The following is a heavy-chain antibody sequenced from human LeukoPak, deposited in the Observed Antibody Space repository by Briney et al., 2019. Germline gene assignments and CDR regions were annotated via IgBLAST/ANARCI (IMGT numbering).Heavy chain of an antibody. V-gene: IGHV3-30-3*01. CDR2: ISYDGSNK. Sequence: PGGSLRLSCAASGFTFSSYAMHWVRQAPGKGLEWVAVISYDGSNKYYADSVKGRFTISRDNSKNTLYLQMNSLRAEDTAVYYCARDFRVVVAATVYYYGMDVWGQGTTVTVSS. CDR1: GFTFSSYA. J-gene: IGHJ6*02. D-gene: IGHD2-15*01. CDR3: ARDFRVVVAATVYYYGMDV.